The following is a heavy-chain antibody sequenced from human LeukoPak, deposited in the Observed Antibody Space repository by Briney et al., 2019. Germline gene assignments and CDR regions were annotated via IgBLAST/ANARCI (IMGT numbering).Heavy chain of an antibody. D-gene: IGHD5-12*01. Sequence: MPSETLSLTCAVSGGSISSSDWWSWVRQSPGKGLEWIGEIYHSGSTNYIPSLKSRVTISIDKSKNQFSLKLSSVTAADTAVYYCAGGSGYAFEYWGQGTLVTVSS. CDR3: AGGSGYAFEY. J-gene: IGHJ4*02. CDR1: GGSISSSDW. V-gene: IGHV4-4*02. CDR2: IYHSGST.